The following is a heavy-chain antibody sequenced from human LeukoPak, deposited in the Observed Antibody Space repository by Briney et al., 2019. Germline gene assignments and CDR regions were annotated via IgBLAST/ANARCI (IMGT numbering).Heavy chain of an antibody. CDR2: ISSSSSYI. J-gene: IGHJ6*02. Sequence: GGSLRLSCAASGFTFSSYSMNWVRQAPGKGLEWVSSISSSSSYIYYADSVKGRFTISRDNAKNSLYLQMNSLRAEDTAVYYCARVWELFEPYHYGMDVWGQGTTVTVPS. D-gene: IGHD1-26*01. CDR1: GFTFSSYS. V-gene: IGHV3-21*01. CDR3: ARVWELFEPYHYGMDV.